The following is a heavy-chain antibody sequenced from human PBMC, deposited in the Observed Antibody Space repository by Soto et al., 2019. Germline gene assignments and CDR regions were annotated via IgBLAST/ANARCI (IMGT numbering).Heavy chain of an antibody. CDR2: IWYDGSNK. V-gene: IGHV3-33*01. Sequence: GKGLEWVAVIWYDGSNKYYADSVKGRFTISRDNSKNTLYLQMNSLRAEDTAVYYCARVFTVTTTPHYYYYGRHGWGHETPVTVS. CDR3: ARVFTVTTTPHYYYYGRHG. D-gene: IGHD4-17*01. J-gene: IGHJ6*02.